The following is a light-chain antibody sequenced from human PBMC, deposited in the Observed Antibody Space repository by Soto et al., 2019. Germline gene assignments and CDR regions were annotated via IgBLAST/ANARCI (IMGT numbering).Light chain of an antibody. CDR2: EVT. CDR1: SGDVGGYDY. J-gene: IGLJ1*01. V-gene: IGLV2-14*01. CDR3: SSHTSGSTRV. Sequence: HSALPQPASLSGSPGQSIAISCTGTSGDVGGYDYVSWYQQHPDKAPKLMIYEVTKRPSWVSNRFSGSKSGNTASLTISGLQPEDEADYYCSSHTSGSTRVFGSGTKVTVL.